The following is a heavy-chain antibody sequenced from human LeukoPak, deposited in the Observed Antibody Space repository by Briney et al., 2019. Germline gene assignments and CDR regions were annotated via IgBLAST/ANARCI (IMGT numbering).Heavy chain of an antibody. CDR3: AEDTLATTVVTH. J-gene: IGHJ4*02. CDR2: IIPIFGTA. V-gene: IGHV1-69*01. Sequence: SVKVSCKASGGTFSSYAISWVRQAPGQGLEWMGGIIPIFGTANYAQKFQGRVTITADESTSTAYMELSSLRSEDTAVYYCAEDTLATTVVTHWGQGTLVTVSS. CDR1: GGTFSSYA. D-gene: IGHD4-23*01.